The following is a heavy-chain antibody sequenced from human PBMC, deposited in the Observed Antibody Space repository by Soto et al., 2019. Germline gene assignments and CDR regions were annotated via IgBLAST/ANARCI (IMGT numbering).Heavy chain of an antibody. Sequence: GGSLRLSCAASGSTFDDYAMHWVRQAPGKGLEWVSLISWDGGSTYYADSVKGRFTISRDNSKNSLYLQMNSLRAEDTALYYCAKSGGSYYYFDYWGQGTLVTVSS. J-gene: IGHJ4*02. CDR3: AKSGGSYYYFDY. D-gene: IGHD1-26*01. V-gene: IGHV3-43D*03. CDR2: ISWDGGST. CDR1: GSTFDDYA.